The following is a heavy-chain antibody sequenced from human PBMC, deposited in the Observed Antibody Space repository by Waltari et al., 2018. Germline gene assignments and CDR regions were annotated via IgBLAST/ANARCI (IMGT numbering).Heavy chain of an antibody. D-gene: IGHD3-10*01. V-gene: IGHV1-46*01. Sequence: QAQLVQSAAEVKKPGASMRLSCKASGDEFSIYYMHWVRQAPGQGIEWMGGTDNSGDKTSYAQKFQGRGTLTRDTSSETLYVELRNLRSDDTAVYYCARGGYYGSGEIDFWGQGTQVTVSS. CDR1: GDEFSIYY. CDR2: TDNSGDKT. CDR3: ARGGYYGSGEIDF. J-gene: IGHJ4*02.